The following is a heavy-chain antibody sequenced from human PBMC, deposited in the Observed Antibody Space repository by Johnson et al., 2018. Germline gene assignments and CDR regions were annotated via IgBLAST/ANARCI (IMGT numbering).Heavy chain of an antibody. D-gene: IGHD3-10*01. CDR1: GASIRSYY. CDR2: IHYSGST. J-gene: IGHJ3*01. Sequence: QVQLQESGPSLVKSSETLSLTCSVSGASIRSYYWSWIRQPPGKGLEWIAYIHYSGSTNYNPSLKSRVTMSRDTSKNQLSLGLRSVTDADTAVYYCAGGFGDPWDAFDVWGQGTTVTV. V-gene: IGHV4-59*01. CDR3: AGGFGDPWDAFDV.